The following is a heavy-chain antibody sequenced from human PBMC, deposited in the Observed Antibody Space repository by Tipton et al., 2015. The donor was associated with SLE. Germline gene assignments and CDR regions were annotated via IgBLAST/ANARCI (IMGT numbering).Heavy chain of an antibody. J-gene: IGHJ4*02. V-gene: IGHV6-1*01. CDR3: ARDHVTSQPSRFEFDS. CDR2: TYSRSQWYN. CDR1: GDSVSSKSAA. Sequence: PGLVKPSQTLSLTCVISGDSVSSKSAAWNWLRQSPSRGLEWLGRTYSRSQWYNDYAASVRSRITINADTSKNQFSLQLNSVTSEDAAGYYCARDHVTSQPSRFEFDSRGQGTLVTVSS. D-gene: IGHD3-10*01.